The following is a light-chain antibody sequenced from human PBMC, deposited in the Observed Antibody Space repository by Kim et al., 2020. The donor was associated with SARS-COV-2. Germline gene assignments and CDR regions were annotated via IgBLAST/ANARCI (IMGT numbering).Light chain of an antibody. Sequence: DIQMTQSPSTLSASIGDRVTITCRASQTISSWLAWYQQKPGKAPKLLIYKTSSLESGVPSRFSGSGSGAEFTLTISSLQPDDSATYYCQQYHPGRAFGQGTKVDIK. CDR2: KTS. J-gene: IGKJ1*01. CDR1: QTISSW. V-gene: IGKV1-5*03. CDR3: QQYHPGRA.